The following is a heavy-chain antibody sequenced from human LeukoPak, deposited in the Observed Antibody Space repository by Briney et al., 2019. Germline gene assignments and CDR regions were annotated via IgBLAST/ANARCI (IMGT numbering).Heavy chain of an antibody. V-gene: IGHV4-34*01. CDR3: ARDTDCGGDCYAFDI. D-gene: IGHD2-21*02. CDR2: INHSGST. CDR1: GGSFSGYY. Sequence: NTSETLSLTCAVYGGSFSGYYWSWIRQPPGKGLEWIGEINHSGSTNYNPSLKSRVTISLDTSKNQFSLKLNSVTAADTAVYYCARDTDCGGDCYAFDIWGQGTMVTVSS. J-gene: IGHJ3*02.